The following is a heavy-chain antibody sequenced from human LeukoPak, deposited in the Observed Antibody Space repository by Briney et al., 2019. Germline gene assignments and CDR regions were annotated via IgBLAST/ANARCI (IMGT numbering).Heavy chain of an antibody. CDR2: ISASTTYI. V-gene: IGHV3-21*01. CDR3: TRDGLDHYYYYFIDV. Sequence: GGSLRLSCAASGFTFSIYGMNWARQAPGKGLEWVSSISASTTYIYYADSVKGRFTISRDNAKNALYLEMNSLRAEDTAMYYCTRDGLDHYYYYFIDVWGKGTTVTVSS. CDR1: GFTFSIYG. D-gene: IGHD3/OR15-3a*01. J-gene: IGHJ6*03.